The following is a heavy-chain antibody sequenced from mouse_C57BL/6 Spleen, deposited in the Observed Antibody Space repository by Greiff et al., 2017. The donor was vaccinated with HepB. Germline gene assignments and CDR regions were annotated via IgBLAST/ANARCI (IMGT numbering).Heavy chain of an antibody. D-gene: IGHD2-3*01. CDR3: ARRLMGGYAMDY. V-gene: IGHV1-69*01. CDR1: GYTFTSYW. CDR2: IDPSDSYT. Sequence: QVQLKQPGAELVMPGASVKLSCKASGYTFTSYWMHWVKQRPGQGLEWIGEIDPSDSYTNYNQKFKGKSTLTVDKSSSTAYMQLSSLTSEDSAVYYCARRLMGGYAMDYWGQGTSVTVSS. J-gene: IGHJ4*01.